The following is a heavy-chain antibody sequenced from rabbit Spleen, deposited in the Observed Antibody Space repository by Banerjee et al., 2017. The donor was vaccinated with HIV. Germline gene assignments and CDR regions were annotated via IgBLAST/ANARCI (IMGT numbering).Heavy chain of an antibody. Sequence: EESGGDLVKPEGSLTLTCTASGFSLSSSHWIFWVRQAPGKGLEWIASIYTGSGATYYANWAKGRFTVSKASSATVTLQMTSLTAADTATYFCARDLPSVVGWNFNLWGPGTLVTVS. CDR2: IYTGSGAT. CDR1: GFSLSSSHW. J-gene: IGHJ4*01. V-gene: IGHV1S45*01. D-gene: IGHD1-1*01. CDR3: ARDLPSVVGWNFNL.